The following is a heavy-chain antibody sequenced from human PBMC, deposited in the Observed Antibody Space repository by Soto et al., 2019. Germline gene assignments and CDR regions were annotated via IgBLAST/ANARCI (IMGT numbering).Heavy chain of an antibody. D-gene: IGHD2-2*01. V-gene: IGHV1-69*06. J-gene: IGHJ6*02. CDR2: IIPIFGTA. Sequence: QVQLVQSGAEVKKPGSSVKVSCKASGGTFSSYAISWVRQAPGQGLEWMGGIIPIFGTAKYAQNFQGRVTITADKSTSTAYMELSSLRSEDTAVYYCARDRGLRGSSSSHPHGMDVWGQGTTVTAPS. CDR1: GGTFSSYA. CDR3: ARDRGLRGSSSSHPHGMDV.